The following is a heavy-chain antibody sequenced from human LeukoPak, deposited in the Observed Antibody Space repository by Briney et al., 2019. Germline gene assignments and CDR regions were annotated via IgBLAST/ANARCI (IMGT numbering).Heavy chain of an antibody. CDR1: GITFSNYK. D-gene: IGHD6-13*01. CDR3: AGYNWFDP. V-gene: IGHV3-21*01. J-gene: IGHJ5*02. Sequence: GSLRLSCAASGITFSNYKMNWVRQAPGKGLEWVSSISSTSSYIYYADSVKGRFTISRDNAKNSLYLQMNSLRAEDTAVYYCAGYNWFDPWGQGTLVTVSS. CDR2: ISSTSSYI.